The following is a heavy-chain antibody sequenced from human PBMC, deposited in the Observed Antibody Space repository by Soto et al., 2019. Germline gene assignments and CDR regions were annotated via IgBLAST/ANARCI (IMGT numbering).Heavy chain of an antibody. CDR3: ARDDSTAMATIYPLIS. Sequence: QVQLVQSGAEVKKPGSSVKDSCKASGGTFSSYAISWVRQAPGQGLEWMGGIIPIFGTANYAQKFQGRVTITADESTSTAYMALSSLRSEDTAVYYCARDDSTAMATIYPLISWGQGTLVTVSS. CDR2: IIPIFGTA. J-gene: IGHJ5*02. CDR1: GGTFSSYA. D-gene: IGHD5-12*01. V-gene: IGHV1-69*01.